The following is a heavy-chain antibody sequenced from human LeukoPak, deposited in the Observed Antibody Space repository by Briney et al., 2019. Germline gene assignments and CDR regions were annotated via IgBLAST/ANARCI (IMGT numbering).Heavy chain of an antibody. D-gene: IGHD3-10*01. V-gene: IGHV3-64*01. Sequence: GGSLRLSCAASGFIFSSYAMHWVRQAPGKGLEYVSAISSNGGSTYYANSVKGRFTISRDNSKNTLYLQMGSLRAEDMAVYYCARGGKGSPPYNWFDPWGQGTTVTVSS. J-gene: IGHJ5*01. CDR2: ISSNGGST. CDR1: GFIFSSYA. CDR3: ARGGKGSPPYNWFDP.